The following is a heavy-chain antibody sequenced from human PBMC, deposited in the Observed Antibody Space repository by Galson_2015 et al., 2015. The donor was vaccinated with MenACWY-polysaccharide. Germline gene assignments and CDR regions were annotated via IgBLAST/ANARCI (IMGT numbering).Heavy chain of an antibody. D-gene: IGHD2-21*01. V-gene: IGHV3-21*01. J-gene: IGHJ4*02. CDR3: SRDARNPRAITSSPLDY. CDR1: GLTFSSYS. Sequence: SLRLSCAASGLTFSSYSMNWVRQAPGRGLEWVASISSGRSAIYYADSVKGRFTISRDNAKNSLYLQMNSLRAEDTAVYYCSRDARNPRAITSSPLDYGGQGTLVTVSS. CDR2: ISSGRSAI.